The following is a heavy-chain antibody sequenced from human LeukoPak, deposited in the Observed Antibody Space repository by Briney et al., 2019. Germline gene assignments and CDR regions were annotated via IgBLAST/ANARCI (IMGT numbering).Heavy chain of an antibody. CDR3: ARSVRDSSAYYAVY. Sequence: SQTLSLTCTVSGGSISSGSYYWSWIRQPAGKGLECIGRIHTSGNTDYNPSLRSRATTSLDTSKNQFSLKLSSVTAADTAVYYCARSVRDSSAYYAVYWGQGTLVTVSS. J-gene: IGHJ4*02. D-gene: IGHD3-22*01. CDR1: GGSISSGSYY. CDR2: IHTSGNT. V-gene: IGHV4-61*02.